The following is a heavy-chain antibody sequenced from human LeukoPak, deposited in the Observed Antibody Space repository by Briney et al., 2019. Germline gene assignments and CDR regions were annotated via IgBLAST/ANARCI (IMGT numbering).Heavy chain of an antibody. CDR3: AREDGSGLVHPI. V-gene: IGHV1-69*06. CDR2: IIPIFSAT. J-gene: IGHJ4*02. D-gene: IGHD3-22*01. CDR1: GGTFSNYA. Sequence: SSVTVSCKASGGTFSNYAIPWVRQAPGQGLEWMGGIIPIFSATNYAQKFQGRFTITADKSTSTAYMELSSLRSEDTAVYYCAREDGSGLVHPIWGQGTLVTVSS.